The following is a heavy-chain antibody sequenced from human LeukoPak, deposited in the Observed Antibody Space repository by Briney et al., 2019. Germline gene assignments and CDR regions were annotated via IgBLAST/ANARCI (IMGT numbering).Heavy chain of an antibody. CDR1: GFTFSSYG. V-gene: IGHV3-33*01. D-gene: IGHD3-10*01. CDR3: VRDEGPYGSGSPSGD. CDR2: IWYDGSNK. Sequence: GGSLRLSCAASGFTFSSYGMHWVRQAPGKGLEWVAVIWYDGSNKYYADSVKGRFTISRDNSKNTLYLQMNSLRAEDTAVYYCVRDEGPYGSGSPSGDWGQGTLVTVSS. J-gene: IGHJ4*02.